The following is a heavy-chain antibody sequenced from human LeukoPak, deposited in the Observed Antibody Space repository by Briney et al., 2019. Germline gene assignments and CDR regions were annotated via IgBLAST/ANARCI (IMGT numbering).Heavy chain of an antibody. V-gene: IGHV1-46*01. J-gene: IGHJ3*02. CDR3: ARVYTMIVGDAFDI. CDR1: GYTFTSYY. CDR2: SNPSGGTT. Sequence: GASVKVSCKASGYTFTSYYIHWLRQVPGQGLEWVGISNPSGGTTSYAQKFQGRVTITADKSTSTAYMELSSLRSEDTAVYYCARVYTMIVGDAFDIWGQGTMVTVSS. D-gene: IGHD3-22*01.